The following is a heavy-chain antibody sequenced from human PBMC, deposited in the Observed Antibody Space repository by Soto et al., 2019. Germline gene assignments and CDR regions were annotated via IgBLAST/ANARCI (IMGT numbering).Heavy chain of an antibody. CDR1: GYTFTSYG. J-gene: IGHJ6*04. CDR3: ARDSRYFDWLFKGMDV. V-gene: IGHV1-18*04. CDR2: ISAYNGNT. Sequence: ASVKVCCKASGYTFTSYGISWVRQAPGQGLEWMGWISAYNGNTNYAQKLQGRVTMTTDTSTSTAYMELRSLRSDDTAVYYCARDSRYFDWLFKGMDVWGKGIIANVSS. D-gene: IGHD3-9*01.